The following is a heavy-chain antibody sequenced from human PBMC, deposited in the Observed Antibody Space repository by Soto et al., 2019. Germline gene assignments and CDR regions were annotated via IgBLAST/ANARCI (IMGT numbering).Heavy chain of an antibody. CDR2: IKDDGSEK. CDR3: ARELYHVPTIKYYYYGMDV. D-gene: IGHD2-2*02. V-gene: IGHV3-7*01. CDR1: GFTFSSYW. Sequence: PGGSLRLSCAASGFTFSSYWMRWVRQAPGKGLEWVASIKDDGSEKYYVDSVKGRFTISRDNAKNTLYLQMNSLRAEDAAVYYCARELYHVPTIKYYYYGMDVWGQGTPVTVSS. J-gene: IGHJ6*02.